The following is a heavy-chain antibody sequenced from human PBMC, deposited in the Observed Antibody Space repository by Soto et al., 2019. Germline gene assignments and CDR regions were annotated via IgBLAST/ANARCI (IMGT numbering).Heavy chain of an antibody. D-gene: IGHD1-26*01. CDR1: GGTFSSYP. V-gene: IGHV1-69*01. Sequence: QVQLVQSGAEVQKPGSSVKVSCEASGGTFSSYPINWVRQAPGQGLEWMGGIIPFFGTSNYAQKFQGRVTITADDSTSTAYMELRSLRSEDTAVYYCARVGHITNGGMAVWGQGTTVTVSS. J-gene: IGHJ6*02. CDR2: IIPFFGTS. CDR3: ARVGHITNGGMAV.